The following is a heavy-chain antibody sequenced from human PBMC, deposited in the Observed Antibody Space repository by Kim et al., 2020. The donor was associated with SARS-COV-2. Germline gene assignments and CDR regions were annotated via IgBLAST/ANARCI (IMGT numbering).Heavy chain of an antibody. CDR3: ARGEVYYDSSGFPNY. Sequence: PSLKSRVTISVDTSKNQFSLKLSSVTAADTAVYYCARGEVYYDSSGFPNYWGQGTLVTVSS. J-gene: IGHJ4*02. D-gene: IGHD3-22*01. V-gene: IGHV4-59*09.